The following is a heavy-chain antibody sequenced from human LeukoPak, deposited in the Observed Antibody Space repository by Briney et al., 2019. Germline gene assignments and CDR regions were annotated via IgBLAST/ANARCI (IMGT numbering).Heavy chain of an antibody. Sequence: SETLSLTCAVSGGSISGYYWSWIRQPPGKGLEWIGYIYDSGSTNYDPSLKSRVTISVDTSKNQFSLKLNSVTAADTAVYYCARVGGTNFYYYGLDVWGQGTTVTVSS. J-gene: IGHJ6*02. D-gene: IGHD3-3*01. CDR3: ARVGGTNFYYYGLDV. V-gene: IGHV4-59*01. CDR2: IYDSGST. CDR1: GGSISGYY.